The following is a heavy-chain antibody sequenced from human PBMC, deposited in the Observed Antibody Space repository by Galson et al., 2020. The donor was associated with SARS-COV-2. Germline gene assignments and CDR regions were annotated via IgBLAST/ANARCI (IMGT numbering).Heavy chain of an antibody. V-gene: IGHV3-48*03. J-gene: IGHJ3*01. CDR2: ISSSSSTM. Sequence: GESLKISCAASGFTFSSYEMNWVRQAPGKALEWISYISSSSSTMYYVDSVKGRFTISRDNAKNSLYLQMNSLRAEDTAVYYCARGGLAYSGYDDALDVWGQGTMVTVSS. D-gene: IGHD5-12*01. CDR1: GFTFSSYE. CDR3: ARGGLAYSGYDDALDV.